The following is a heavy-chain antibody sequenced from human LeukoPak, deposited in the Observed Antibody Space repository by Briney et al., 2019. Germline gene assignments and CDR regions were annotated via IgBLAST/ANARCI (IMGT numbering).Heavy chain of an antibody. D-gene: IGHD3-10*01. CDR3: AGERSSGYYFDY. V-gene: IGHV4-59*01. CDR1: GGSISSYY. J-gene: IGHJ4*02. CDR2: IYCSGST. Sequence: PSETLSLTCTVSGGSISSYYWSWIRQPPGKGLEWVGYIYCSGSTNYNPSLKSRVTISVDTSKNQFSLKLSSVTAADTAVYYCAGERSSGYYFDYWGQGTLVTVSS.